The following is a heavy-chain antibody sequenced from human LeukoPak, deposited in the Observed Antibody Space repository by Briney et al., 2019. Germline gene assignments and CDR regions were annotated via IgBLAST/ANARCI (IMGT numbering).Heavy chain of an antibody. CDR1: GYTFTGYY. Sequence: ASVKVSCKASGYTFTGYYMHWVRQAPGQGLEWMGWINPNSGGTNYAQKFQGRVTMTRDTSISTAYMELSRLRSDDTAVYYCASPKKYSGYGTPLFDYWGQGTLVTVSS. CDR2: INPNSGGT. V-gene: IGHV1-2*02. CDR3: ASPKKYSGYGTPLFDY. J-gene: IGHJ4*02. D-gene: IGHD5-12*01.